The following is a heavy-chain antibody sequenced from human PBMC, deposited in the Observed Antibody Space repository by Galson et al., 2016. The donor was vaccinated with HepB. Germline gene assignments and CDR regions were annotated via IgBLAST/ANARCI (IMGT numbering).Heavy chain of an antibody. CDR2: INHFGST. CDR1: GGSFSGYY. V-gene: IGHV4-34*01. J-gene: IGHJ6*02. D-gene: IGHD3-22*01. CDR3: ARPLTDSSAYYGYYYYGMDV. Sequence: SETLSLTCGVYGGSFSGYYWSWIRQPPGKGLEWIGEINHFGSTNYNPSLKSRITLAVDTSKNQFSLKLSSVTAADTAMYYCARPLTDSSAYYGYYYYGMDVWGQGTTVTVSS.